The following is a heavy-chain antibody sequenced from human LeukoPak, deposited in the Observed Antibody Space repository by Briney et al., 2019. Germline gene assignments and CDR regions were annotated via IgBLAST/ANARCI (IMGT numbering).Heavy chain of an antibody. CDR1: GGSLSDYY. CDR3: ARGPRGSYRYYYYYYMDV. CDR2: INHGGVT. V-gene: IGHV4-34*01. J-gene: IGHJ6*03. Sequence: SETLSLTCGVSGGSLSDYYWTWVRQPPGKGLEWMGEINHGGVTNYNPSLKSRVTLSIDTSKNQISLIMTSVTAADTAVYYCARGPRGSYRYYYYYYMDVWGKGTTVTVSS. D-gene: IGHD1-26*01.